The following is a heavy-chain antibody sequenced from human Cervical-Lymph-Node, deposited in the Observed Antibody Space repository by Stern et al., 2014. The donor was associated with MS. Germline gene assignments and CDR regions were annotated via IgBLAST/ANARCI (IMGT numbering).Heavy chain of an antibody. CDR3: ARDANYLATRSGGYYGMDV. J-gene: IGHJ6*02. Sequence: VQLEESGGGVVQPGRSLRLSCAASGFTFSSYAMHWVRQAPGKGLEWVAVISYDGSNKYYADSVKGRFTISRDNSKNTLYLQMNSLRAEDTAVYYCARDANYLATRSGGYYGMDVWGQGTTVTVSS. V-gene: IGHV3-30*01. D-gene: IGHD5-12*01. CDR1: GFTFSSYA. CDR2: ISYDGSNK.